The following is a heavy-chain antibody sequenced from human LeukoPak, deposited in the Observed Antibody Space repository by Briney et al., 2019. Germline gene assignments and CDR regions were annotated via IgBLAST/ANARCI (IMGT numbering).Heavy chain of an antibody. Sequence: PSETLSLTCTVSGGSISSGDYYWSWIRQPPGKGLEWIGYIYYSGSTYYNPSLKSRVTISVDTSKNQFSLKLSFVTAADTAVYYCARASYSSSSMDYWGQGTLVTVSS. CDR2: IYYSGST. CDR3: ARASYSSSSMDY. J-gene: IGHJ4*02. D-gene: IGHD6-6*01. V-gene: IGHV4-30-4*01. CDR1: GGSISSGDYY.